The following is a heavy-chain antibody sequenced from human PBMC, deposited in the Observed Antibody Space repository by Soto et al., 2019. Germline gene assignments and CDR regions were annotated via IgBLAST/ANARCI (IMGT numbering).Heavy chain of an antibody. V-gene: IGHV3-33*01. Sequence: QVQLVESGGGVVQPGRSLRLSCAASGFAFSTYGMHWVRQAPGKGLEWVAVIWYDGSNKYYVDSVKGRFIISRDNSKNTLYLQMNSLRAEDTAVYYCARDYGSGFDYWGQGTLVTVSS. D-gene: IGHD6-19*01. CDR3: ARDYGSGFDY. CDR2: IWYDGSNK. J-gene: IGHJ4*02. CDR1: GFAFSTYG.